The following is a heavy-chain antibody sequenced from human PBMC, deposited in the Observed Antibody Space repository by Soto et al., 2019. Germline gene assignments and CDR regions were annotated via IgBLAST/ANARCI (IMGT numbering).Heavy chain of an antibody. D-gene: IGHD4-17*01. CDR2: ISSSSSTI. V-gene: IGHV3-48*02. CDR1: GFTFSSYS. J-gene: IGHJ6*02. CDR3: ARDLFHGYGDYSQAVYYYGMDV. Sequence: VGSLRLSCAASGFTFSSYSMNWVRQAPGKGLEWVSYISSSSSTIYYADSVKGRFTISRDNAKNSLYLQMNSLRDEDTAVYYCARDLFHGYGDYSQAVYYYGMDVWGQGTTVTVSS.